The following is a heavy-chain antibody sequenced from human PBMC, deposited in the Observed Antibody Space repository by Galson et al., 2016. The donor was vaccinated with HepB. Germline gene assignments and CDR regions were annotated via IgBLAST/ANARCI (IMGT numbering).Heavy chain of an antibody. V-gene: IGHV3-74*01. D-gene: IGHD4-17*01. Sequence: SLRLSCAASGFPFSRYWMHWVRQAPGKGLVWVSRINSDGSSTIYADSVRGRFTISRDNAKNTLYLRMNSLRAEDTALYYCVREDYGDDPVYYYYYGMDVWGQGTTVSVSS. CDR2: INSDGSST. CDR3: VREDYGDDPVYYYYYGMDV. J-gene: IGHJ6*02. CDR1: GFPFSRYW.